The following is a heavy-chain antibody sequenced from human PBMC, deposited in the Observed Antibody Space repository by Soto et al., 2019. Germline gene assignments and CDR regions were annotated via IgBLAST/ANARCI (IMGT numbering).Heavy chain of an antibody. D-gene: IGHD6-13*01. CDR2: ISFDGGNQ. CDR3: AKDSSVTAAGSGGWFDP. V-gene: IGHV3-30*18. Sequence: QVQLVQSGGGVVQPGRSLRLSCAASGFDFNTYGLHWVRQAPGKGLEWVAGISFDGGNQYYADSVKGRFTISRDKSNSTLYLQMNGLGAEDTATYYCAKDSSVTAAGSGGWFDPWGQGTLVIVSS. CDR1: GFDFNTYG. J-gene: IGHJ5*02.